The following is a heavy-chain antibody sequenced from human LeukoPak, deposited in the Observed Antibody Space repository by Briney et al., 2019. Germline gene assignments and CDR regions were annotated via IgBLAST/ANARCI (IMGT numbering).Heavy chain of an antibody. D-gene: IGHD3-10*01. V-gene: IGHV3-11*01. Sequence: GGSLRLSCAASGYAFSDYYMSWIRQAPGKGLEWVSYISSSGSTIYYADSVKSRFTISRDNAKNSLYLQMNSLRAEDTAVYYCARDGYGSEEGYFDYWGQGTLVTVSS. CDR1: GYAFSDYY. CDR3: ARDGYGSEEGYFDY. J-gene: IGHJ4*02. CDR2: ISSSGSTI.